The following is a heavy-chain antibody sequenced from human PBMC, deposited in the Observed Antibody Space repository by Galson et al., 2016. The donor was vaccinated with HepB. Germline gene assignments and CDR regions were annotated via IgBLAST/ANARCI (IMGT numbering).Heavy chain of an antibody. CDR1: GGTFSSYA. CDR3: ARSPRNGWFGELYHMDV. D-gene: IGHD3-10*01. Sequence: KVSCKASGGTFSSYAISWVRQAPGQGLAWMGGIIPIFGTANYAQKFQGRVTITADKSTSTADMELSSLRSEDTAVYYCARSPRNGWFGELYHMDVWGEGTTVTVSS. J-gene: IGHJ6*03. CDR2: IIPIFGTA. V-gene: IGHV1-69*06.